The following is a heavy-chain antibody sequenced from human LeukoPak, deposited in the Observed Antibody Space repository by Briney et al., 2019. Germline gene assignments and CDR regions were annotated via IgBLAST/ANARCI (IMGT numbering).Heavy chain of an antibody. CDR1: GFTFSSYE. V-gene: IGHV3-48*03. Sequence: GGSLRLSCAASGFTFSSYEMHWVRQAPGKGLEWVSYISSSGSTIYYADSLKGRFTISRDNAKNSLYLQMDSLRAEDTAIYYCARELNYYFDYWGQGTLVTVSP. CDR2: ISSSGSTI. CDR3: ARELNYYFDY. D-gene: IGHD2-8*01. J-gene: IGHJ4*02.